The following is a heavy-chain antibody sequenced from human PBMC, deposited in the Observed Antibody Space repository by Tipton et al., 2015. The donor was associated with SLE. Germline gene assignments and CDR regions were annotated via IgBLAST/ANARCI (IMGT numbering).Heavy chain of an antibody. D-gene: IGHD3-3*01. J-gene: IGHJ6*02. CDR1: GGSISSLSYF. Sequence: TLSLTCTVSGGSISSLSYFWGWIRQPPGKGLEWIGSFHYNGVTDFNPSLKRRISMPLDRPNNQFSLKLTSVTAADTAVYYCARLRISGVLTGSYEYGMDVWGQGTAVTVSS. V-gene: IGHV4-39*07. CDR2: FHYNGVT. CDR3: ARLRISGVLTGSYEYGMDV.